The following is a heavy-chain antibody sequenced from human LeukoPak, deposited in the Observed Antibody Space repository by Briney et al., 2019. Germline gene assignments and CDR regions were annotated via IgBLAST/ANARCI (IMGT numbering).Heavy chain of an antibody. CDR3: AKGYSGSYCADY. Sequence: PGGSLRPSCAASGFTFNTYGMSWVRQAPGKRLECVSSVSASGGNTHYADSVKGRFTISRDNSKNTLYLQMNSLSAEDTAVYYCAKGYSGSYCADYWGQGTLVTVSS. V-gene: IGHV3-23*01. CDR1: GFTFNTYG. CDR2: VSASGGNT. J-gene: IGHJ4*02. D-gene: IGHD1-26*01.